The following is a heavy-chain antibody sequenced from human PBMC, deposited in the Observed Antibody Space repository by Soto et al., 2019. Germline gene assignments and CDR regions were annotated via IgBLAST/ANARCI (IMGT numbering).Heavy chain of an antibody. CDR3: AREVVDTAMPGSGGY. Sequence: QVQLVQSGAEVKKPGSSVKVSCKASGGTFSSYAISWVRQAPGQGLEWMGGIIPIFGTANYAQKFQGRVTIAGEEFTSTAYMELSRLRSGDTAVYYCAREVVDTAMPGSGGYWGQGTLVTVSS. CDR2: IIPIFGTA. J-gene: IGHJ4*02. V-gene: IGHV1-69*12. CDR1: GGTFSSYA. D-gene: IGHD5-18*01.